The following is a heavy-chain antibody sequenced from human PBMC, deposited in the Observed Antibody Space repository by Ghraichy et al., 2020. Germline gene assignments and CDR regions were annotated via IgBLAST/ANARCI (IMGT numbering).Heavy chain of an antibody. CDR2: ISAYNGNT. D-gene: IGHD2-2*01. CDR1: GYTFTSYG. Sequence: ASVKVSCKASGYTFTSYGISWVRQAPGQGLEWMGWISAYNGNTNYAQKLQGRVTMTTDTSTSTAYMELRSLRSDDTAVYYCARERGPPFYCSSTSCPNWFDPWGQGTLVTVSS. J-gene: IGHJ5*02. V-gene: IGHV1-18*04. CDR3: ARERGPPFYCSSTSCPNWFDP.